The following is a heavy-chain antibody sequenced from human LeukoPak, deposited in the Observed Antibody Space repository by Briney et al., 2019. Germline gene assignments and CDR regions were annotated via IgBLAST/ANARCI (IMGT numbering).Heavy chain of an antibody. V-gene: IGHV3-48*01. D-gene: IGHD4-11*01. CDR3: AKSTTVTTQQRGYFDY. CDR2: ISGSSGII. J-gene: IGHJ4*02. Sequence: PGGSLRLSCAASGFTFSTYTMNWVRQAPGKGLEWVSYISGSSGIIDYADSVRGRFTISRDNAKNSLYLQMNSLRTEDTAVYYCAKSTTVTTQQRGYFDYWGQGTLVTVSS. CDR1: GFTFSTYT.